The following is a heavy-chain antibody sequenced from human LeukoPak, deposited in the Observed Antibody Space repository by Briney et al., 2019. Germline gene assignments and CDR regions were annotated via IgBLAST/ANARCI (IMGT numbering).Heavy chain of an antibody. V-gene: IGHV1-46*01. J-gene: IGHJ4*02. D-gene: IGHD3-10*01. Sequence: ASVKVSRKASGYTFTSYYMHWVRQAPGQGLEWMGIINPSGGSTSYAQKFQGRVTMTRDTSTSTVYMELSSLRSEDTAVYYCARGSYGSGSYLVKDGDYWGQGTLVTVSS. CDR3: ARGSYGSGSYLVKDGDY. CDR1: GYTFTSYY. CDR2: INPSGGST.